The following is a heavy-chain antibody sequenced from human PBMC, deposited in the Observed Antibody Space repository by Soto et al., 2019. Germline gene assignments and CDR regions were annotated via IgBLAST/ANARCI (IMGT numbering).Heavy chain of an antibody. CDR3: ARDREEEPIVVVVAAGFNAFDI. CDR2: ISSSSSTI. J-gene: IGHJ3*02. V-gene: IGHV3-48*01. D-gene: IGHD2-15*01. Sequence: QPGGSLRLSCAASGFTFSSYSMNWVRQAPGKGLEWVSYISSSSSTIYYADSVKGRFTISRDNAKNSLYLQMNSLRAEDTAVYYCARDREEEPIVVVVAAGFNAFDIWGQGTMVTVSS. CDR1: GFTFSSYS.